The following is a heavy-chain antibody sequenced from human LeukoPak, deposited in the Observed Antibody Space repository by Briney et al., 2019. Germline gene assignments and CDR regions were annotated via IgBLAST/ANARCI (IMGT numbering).Heavy chain of an antibody. D-gene: IGHD7-27*01. J-gene: IGHJ4*02. CDR2: IWYDGSNK. Sequence: PGGSLRLSCAASGFTFSSYGMHWVRQAPGKGLEWVALIWYDGSNKYYADSVKGRLTISRDNSKNALYLQMNSLRVEDTAVYYCAIDPNWGTHSWGQGVLVTVSS. CDR3: AIDPNWGTHS. V-gene: IGHV3-33*01. CDR1: GFTFSSYG.